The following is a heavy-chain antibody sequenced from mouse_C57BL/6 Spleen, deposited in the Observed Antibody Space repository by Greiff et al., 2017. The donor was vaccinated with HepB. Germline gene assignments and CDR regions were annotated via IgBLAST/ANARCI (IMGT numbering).Heavy chain of an antibody. V-gene: IGHV5-6*01. CDR1: GFTFSSYG. CDR3: ARDGSSRFAY. D-gene: IGHD1-1*01. CDR2: ISSGGSYT. J-gene: IGHJ3*01. Sequence: EVQLVESGGDLVKPGGSLKLSCAASGFTFSSYGMSWVRQTPDKRLEWVATISSGGSYTYYPDSVKGRFTISRDNAKNTLYLQMSSLKSEDTAMYYCARDGSSRFAYWGQGTLVTVSA.